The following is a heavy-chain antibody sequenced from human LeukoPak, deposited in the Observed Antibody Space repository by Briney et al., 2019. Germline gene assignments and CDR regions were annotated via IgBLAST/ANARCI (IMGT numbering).Heavy chain of an antibody. D-gene: IGHD3-3*01. CDR3: ARDDLEYYFDY. Sequence: GGSLRLSCAAFGFTFSSYAMSWVRQAPGKGLEWVSAISGSGGSTYYADSVKGRFTISRDNSKNTLYLQMNSLRAEDTAVYYCARDDLEYYFDYWGQGTLVTVSS. V-gene: IGHV3-23*01. CDR2: ISGSGGST. J-gene: IGHJ4*02. CDR1: GFTFSSYA.